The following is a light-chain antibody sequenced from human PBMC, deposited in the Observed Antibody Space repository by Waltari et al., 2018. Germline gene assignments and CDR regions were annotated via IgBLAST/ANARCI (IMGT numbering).Light chain of an antibody. CDR3: AAWDDSLNGWV. CDR2: GTD. J-gene: IGLJ3*02. V-gene: IGLV1-44*01. Sequence: QSVLTQPPSASGTPGLRVTISCSGSSSDIGSNTGNWYKHLPGRAPKLLIYGTDPRPSGVPDRSSGSTSGSSASLAINGLQSEDESDYYCAAWDDSLNGWVFGGGTKLTVL. CDR1: SSDIGSNT.